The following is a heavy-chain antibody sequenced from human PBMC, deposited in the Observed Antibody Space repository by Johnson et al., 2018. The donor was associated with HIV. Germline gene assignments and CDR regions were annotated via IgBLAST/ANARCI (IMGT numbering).Heavy chain of an antibody. D-gene: IGHD5-24*01. V-gene: IGHV3-30*04. Sequence: QVQLVESGGGVVQPGRSLRLSCAASGFTFSSYAMHWVRQAPGKGLEWVAVISYDGSNKYYADSVKGRFTISRDNSKNTLYLQMNSMRAEDPAVYYCALRDGYNYELDPVRHFDIWGQGTMVTVSS. J-gene: IGHJ3*02. CDR3: ALRDGYNYELDPVRHFDI. CDR1: GFTFSSYA. CDR2: ISYDGSNK.